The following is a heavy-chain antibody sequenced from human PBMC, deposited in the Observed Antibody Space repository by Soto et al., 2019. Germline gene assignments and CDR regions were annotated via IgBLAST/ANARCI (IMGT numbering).Heavy chain of an antibody. Sequence: ASVKVSCKASGYTFTSYGISWVRQAPGQGLEWMGWISAYNGNTNYAQKLQGRVTMTTDTSTSTAYMELRSLRSDDTAVYYCAGEHDSSGYYYGMDGWGQGNTVTFSS. D-gene: IGHD3-22*01. CDR2: ISAYNGNT. CDR1: GYTFTSYG. J-gene: IGHJ6*02. CDR3: AGEHDSSGYYYGMDG. V-gene: IGHV1-18*01.